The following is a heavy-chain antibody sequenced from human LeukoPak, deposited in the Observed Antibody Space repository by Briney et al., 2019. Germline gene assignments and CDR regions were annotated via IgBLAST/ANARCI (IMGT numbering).Heavy chain of an antibody. CDR1: GGSFSGYY. Sequence: SETLSLTCAVYGGSFSGYYWSWIRQPPGKGLEWIGEINHSGSTNYNPSLTSGVTISVDTSKNQFSLKLSSVTAADTAVYYCARGSYYGSGSYYTSGTLFDYWGQGTLVTVSS. D-gene: IGHD3-10*01. J-gene: IGHJ4*02. CDR2: INHSGST. V-gene: IGHV4-34*01. CDR3: ARGSYYGSGSYYTSGTLFDY.